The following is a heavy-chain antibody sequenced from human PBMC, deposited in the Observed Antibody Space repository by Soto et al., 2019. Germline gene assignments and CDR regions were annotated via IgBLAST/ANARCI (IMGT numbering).Heavy chain of an antibody. Sequence: QVQLVQSGPELKKPGASEKVSCKASGYTFRNYGINWVRQAPGQGLEWMGWISAYNGDTNYAPKFQGRVTMATDTPTSTAYMELRSMKPHDTAVYYCTRDGRQFVPNPDNFDIWGQGTTVTVS. D-gene: IGHD6-6*01. CDR2: ISAYNGDT. J-gene: IGHJ3*02. CDR3: TRDGRQFVPNPDNFDI. CDR1: GYTFRNYG. V-gene: IGHV1-18*01.